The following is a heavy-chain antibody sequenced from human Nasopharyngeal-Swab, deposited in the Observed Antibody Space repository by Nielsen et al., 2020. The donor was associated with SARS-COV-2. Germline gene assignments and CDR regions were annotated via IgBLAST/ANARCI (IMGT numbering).Heavy chain of an antibody. V-gene: IGHV1-69*13. J-gene: IGHJ6*03. Sequence: SVKVSCKASGGTFSSYAISWVRQAPGQGLEWMGGIIPIFGTANYAQKFQGRVAITADESTSTAYMELSSLRSEDTAVYYCARGKVEYSSSSGGYYYYYMDVWGKGTTVTVSS. CDR3: ARGKVEYSSSSGGYYYYYMDV. D-gene: IGHD6-6*01. CDR1: GGTFSSYA. CDR2: IIPIFGTA.